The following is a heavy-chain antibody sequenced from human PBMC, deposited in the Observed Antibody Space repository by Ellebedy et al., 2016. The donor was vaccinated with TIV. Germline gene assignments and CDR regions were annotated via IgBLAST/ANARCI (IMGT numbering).Heavy chain of an antibody. J-gene: IGHJ4*02. CDR1: GFTFSSYS. D-gene: IGHD5-12*01. V-gene: IGHV3-21*04. Sequence: GESLKISCAASGFTFSSYSMNWVRQAPGKGLEWVSSISSSSSYTNYADSVEGRFTISRDNAKNTLYLQMNTLRAEDTAVYFCARGGYGRPFDCWGQGTLVTVSS. CDR3: ARGGYGRPFDC. CDR2: ISSSSSYT.